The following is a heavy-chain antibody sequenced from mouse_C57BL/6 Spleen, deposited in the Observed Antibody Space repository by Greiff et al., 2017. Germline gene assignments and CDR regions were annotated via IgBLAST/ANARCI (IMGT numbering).Heavy chain of an antibody. CDR2: IDPSDSYT. D-gene: IGHD2-3*01. CDR1: GYTFTSYW. Sequence: QVQLQQPGAELVMPGASVKLSCKASGYTFTSYWMHWVKQRPGQGLEWIGEIDPSDSYTNYNQKFKGKSTLTVDKSSSTAYMQLSSLTSEDSAVDYCARGDDGYHFAYWGQGTLVTVSA. CDR3: ARGDDGYHFAY. V-gene: IGHV1-69*01. J-gene: IGHJ3*01.